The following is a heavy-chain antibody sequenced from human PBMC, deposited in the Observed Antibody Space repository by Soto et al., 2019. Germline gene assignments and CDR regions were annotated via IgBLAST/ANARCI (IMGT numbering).Heavy chain of an antibody. CDR1: GASITQYY. D-gene: IGHD3-3*01. J-gene: IGHJ4*02. V-gene: IGHV4-59*01. Sequence: QVQLQESGPGLVKPSETLSLTCTVSGASITQYYWNWIRQSPGKGLEWIVSVSSTGSTVFNPPLTSRVTVSLDKSKNQFSLTLNSVTAADTAVYYCARGGGSPYHNHDFDFWGQGTLVTVSS. CDR3: ARGGGSPYHNHDFDF. CDR2: VSSTGST.